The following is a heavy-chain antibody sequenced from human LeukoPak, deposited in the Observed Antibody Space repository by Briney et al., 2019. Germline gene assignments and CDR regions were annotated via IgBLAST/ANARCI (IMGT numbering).Heavy chain of an antibody. CDR2: ISESGSST. Sequence: GGSLRLSCAASGFTFSSYGMSWVRQAPGKGLEWVTTISESGSSTYYADSVKGRFAISRDNSKNTLYLQMNSLRAEDTAVYYCARRSGIAVAGAFDYWGQGTLVTVSS. D-gene: IGHD6-19*01. CDR1: GFTFSSYG. CDR3: ARRSGIAVAGAFDY. J-gene: IGHJ4*02. V-gene: IGHV3-23*01.